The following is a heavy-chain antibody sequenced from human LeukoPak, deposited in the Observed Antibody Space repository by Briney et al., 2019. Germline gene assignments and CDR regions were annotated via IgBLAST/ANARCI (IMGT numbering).Heavy chain of an antibody. CDR3: ATAMSSSSFDY. J-gene: IGHJ4*02. V-gene: IGHV4-39*07. Sequence: SETLSLTCTVSGGSISSGTYYWGWIRQPPGRGLEWIGSMYYSGSSYYNPSLKSRVTISVDTSKNQFSLKLSSVTAADTAVYYCATAMSSSSFDYWGQGTLVTVSS. CDR1: GGSISSGTYY. D-gene: IGHD6-13*01. CDR2: MYYSGSS.